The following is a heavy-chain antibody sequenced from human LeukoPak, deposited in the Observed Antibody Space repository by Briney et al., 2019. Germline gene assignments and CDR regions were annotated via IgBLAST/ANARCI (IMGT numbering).Heavy chain of an antibody. D-gene: IGHD3-22*01. CDR3: ARESGMIVVVTAPDDAFDI. V-gene: IGHV3-30-3*01. CDR1: GFTFSSYA. J-gene: IGHJ3*02. CDR2: ISYDGSNK. Sequence: GGSLRLSCAASGFTFSSYAMHWVRQAPGKGLEWVAVISYDGSNKYYADSVKGRFTISRDNSKNALYLRMNSLRAEDTAVYYCARESGMIVVVTAPDDAFDIWGQGTMVTVSS.